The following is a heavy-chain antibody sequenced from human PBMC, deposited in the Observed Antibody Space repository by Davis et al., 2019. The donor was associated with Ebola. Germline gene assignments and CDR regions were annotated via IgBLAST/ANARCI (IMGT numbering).Heavy chain of an antibody. CDR1: NSSFTEYY. CDR2: IDHRGRT. D-gene: IGHD6-19*01. V-gene: IGHV4-34*01. CDR3: ARGWDSSGWQN. Sequence: SETLSLTCTVYNSSFTEYYWTWIRQPPGKGLEWIGEIDHRGRTNYNPSLKSRVTISAESSKNQFSLNLTSVTAADSAVYYCARGWDSSGWQNWGQGTLVTVSS. J-gene: IGHJ4*02.